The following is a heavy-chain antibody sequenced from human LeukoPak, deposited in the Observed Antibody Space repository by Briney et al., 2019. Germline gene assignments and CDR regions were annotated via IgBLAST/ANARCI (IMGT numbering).Heavy chain of an antibody. V-gene: IGHV4-38-2*02. Sequence: SGTLSLTCTVSGYSISSGYYWGWIRQPPGKGLEWIGSIYHSGSTYYNPSLKSRVTISVDTSKNQFSLKLSSVTAADTAVYYCARGRVLRYFDWSNLAYNWFDPWGQGTLVTVSS. J-gene: IGHJ5*02. CDR2: IYHSGST. D-gene: IGHD3-9*01. CDR1: GYSISSGYY. CDR3: ARGRVLRYFDWSNLAYNWFDP.